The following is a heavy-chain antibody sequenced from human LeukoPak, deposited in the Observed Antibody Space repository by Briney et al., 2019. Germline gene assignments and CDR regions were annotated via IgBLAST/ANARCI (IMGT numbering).Heavy chain of an antibody. CDR1: GFTFSNAW. CDR3: TTRMEYSSGWYGDY. J-gene: IGHJ4*02. V-gene: IGHV3-15*01. Sequence: TGGSLRPSCAASGFTFSNAWMSWVRQAPGKRLEWVGRIKSKTDGGTTDYAAPVKGRFTISRDDSKNTLYLQMNSLKTEDTAVYYCTTRMEYSSGWYGDYWGQGTLVTVSS. CDR2: IKSKTDGGTT. D-gene: IGHD6-19*01.